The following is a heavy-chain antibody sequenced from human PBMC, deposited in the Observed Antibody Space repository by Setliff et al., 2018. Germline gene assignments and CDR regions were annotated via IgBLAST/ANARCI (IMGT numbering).Heavy chain of an antibody. Sequence: ETLSLTCAVYGGSFSGYYWSWIRQPPGKRLEWIGEIIHTGSTNSNPSXXSRVTISMDTSKNQFSLRVSSVTAADTAVYYCARSFSRREKFLLDYWGQGALVTVSS. CDR3: ARSFSRREKFLLDY. CDR1: GGSFSGYY. V-gene: IGHV4-34*12. CDR2: IIHTGST. J-gene: IGHJ4*02.